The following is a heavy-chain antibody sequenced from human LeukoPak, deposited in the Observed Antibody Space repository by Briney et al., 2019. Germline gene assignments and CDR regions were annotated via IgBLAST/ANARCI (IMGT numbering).Heavy chain of an antibody. D-gene: IGHD3-10*01. V-gene: IGHV3-23*01. CDR3: AKDRQGFGFGEQLDYYYMDV. J-gene: IGHJ6*03. CDR2: ISGSGGST. CDR1: EFTFSGYA. Sequence: GGSLRLSCVASEFTFSGYAMSWVRQVPGKGLEWVSVISGSGGSTYYADSVKGRFTISRGNSKNTLYLQINSLRAEDTAVYYCAKDRQGFGFGEQLDYYYMDVWGKGTTVTVSS.